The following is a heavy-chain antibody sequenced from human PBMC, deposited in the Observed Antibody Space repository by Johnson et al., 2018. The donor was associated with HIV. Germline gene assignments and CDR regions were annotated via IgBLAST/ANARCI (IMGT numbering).Heavy chain of an antibody. V-gene: IGHV3-13*01. CDR1: GFTFDDYA. D-gene: IGHD3-10*01. Sequence: VQLVESGGGLVQPGRSLRLSCAASGFTFDDYAMHWVRQAPGKGLEWVSGIGTAGDTYYPGSVKGRFTISRENAKNSLYLQMNSLRAGDTAVYYCARENGGGAFDIWGQGTMVTVSS. CDR3: ARENGGGAFDI. CDR2: IGTAGDT. J-gene: IGHJ3*02.